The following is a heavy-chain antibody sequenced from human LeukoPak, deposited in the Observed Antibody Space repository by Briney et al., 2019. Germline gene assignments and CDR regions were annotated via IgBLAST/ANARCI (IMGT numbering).Heavy chain of an antibody. Sequence: GGSLRLCCVVSGFTLSDYPMNWVRQAPGKGLEWVSLISTSGDTYYADSVKGRFTISRDNSKNTLFLQMSSLRAEDTAIYYCAKGADGGNAYFDYWGQGTLVTVSS. CDR3: AKGADGGNAYFDY. V-gene: IGHV3-23*01. CDR2: ISTSGDT. J-gene: IGHJ4*02. D-gene: IGHD4-23*01. CDR1: GFTLSDYP.